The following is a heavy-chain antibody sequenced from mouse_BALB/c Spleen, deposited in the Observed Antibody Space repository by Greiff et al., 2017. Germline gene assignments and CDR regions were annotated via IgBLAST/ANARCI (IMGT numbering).Heavy chain of an antibody. J-gene: IGHJ2*01. D-gene: IGHD1-1*01. CDR1: GYTFTDYA. V-gene: IGHV1S137*01. CDR2: ISTYYGDA. Sequence: QVHVKQSGAELVRPGVSVKISCKGSGYTFTDYAMHWVKQSHAKSLEWIGVISTYYGDASYNQKFKGKATMTVDKSSSTAYMELARLTSEDSAIYYCARRGTVVAPFDYWGQGTTLTVSS. CDR3: ARRGTVVAPFDY.